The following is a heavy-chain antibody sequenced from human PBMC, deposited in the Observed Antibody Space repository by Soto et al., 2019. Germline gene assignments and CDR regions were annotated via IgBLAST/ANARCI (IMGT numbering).Heavy chain of an antibody. CDR1: GGTFSSYA. D-gene: IGHD2-15*01. J-gene: IGHJ5*02. CDR2: IIPIFGTA. V-gene: IGHV1-69*13. CDR3: ARDRGGYCSGGSCYFNWFDP. Sequence: SVKVSCKASGGTFSSYAISWVRQAPGQGLEWMGGIIPIFGTANYAQKFQGRVTITADESTSTAYMELSSLRSEDTAVYYCARDRGGYCSGGSCYFNWFDPWGQGTLVPVSS.